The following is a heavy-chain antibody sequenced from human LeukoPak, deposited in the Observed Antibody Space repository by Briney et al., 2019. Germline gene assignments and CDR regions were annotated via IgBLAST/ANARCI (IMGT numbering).Heavy chain of an antibody. J-gene: IGHJ4*02. CDR1: GYAFSSHG. CDR3: AKVSVCYGCYLDF. Sequence: SGGSLRLSCAASGYAFSSHGLTWVRQAPGKGLECVSTINGPGDNPYYAETVKGRFTISRDNSKNTLYLQMHSLRAEDTAIYYCAKVSVCYGCYLDFWGQGTLVTVS. V-gene: IGHV3-23*01. CDR2: INGPGDNP. D-gene: IGHD3-16*01.